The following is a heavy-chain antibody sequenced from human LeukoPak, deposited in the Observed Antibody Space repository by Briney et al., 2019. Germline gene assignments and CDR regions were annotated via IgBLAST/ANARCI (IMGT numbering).Heavy chain of an antibody. V-gene: IGHV3-30*02. D-gene: IGHD1-14*01. Sequence: QTGGSLRLSCAVSGFTLSNYAVHWVRQAPGKGLEWVSYIRYDGNNKYYGDSVKGRLTVSRDNSKNTLYLQMNSLRVEDTAVYYCARTYNPDYWGQGTLVTVSS. CDR2: IRYDGNNK. CDR1: GFTLSNYA. J-gene: IGHJ4*02. CDR3: ARTYNPDY.